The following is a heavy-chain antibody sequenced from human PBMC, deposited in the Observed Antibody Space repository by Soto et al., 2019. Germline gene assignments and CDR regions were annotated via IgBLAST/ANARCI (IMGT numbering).Heavy chain of an antibody. V-gene: IGHV1-69*13. CDR1: GGTFSSYA. J-gene: IGHJ4*02. CDR2: IIPIFGTA. D-gene: IGHD2-15*01. CDR3: AGCSGGSCYSFYYFDY. Sequence: ASVKVSCKASGGTFSSYAISWVPQAPGQGLEWMGGIIPIFGTANYAQKFQGRVTITADESTSTAYMELSSLRSEDTAVYYCAGCSGGSCYSFYYFDYWGQGTLVTVSS.